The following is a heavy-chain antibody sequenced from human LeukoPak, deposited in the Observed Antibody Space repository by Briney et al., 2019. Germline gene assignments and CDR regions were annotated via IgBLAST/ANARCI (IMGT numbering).Heavy chain of an antibody. Sequence: GASVKVSCKASGGTFITYAISWVRQAPGQGLEWMGRIIPIFGTANYAQKFQGRVTITTDESTSTAYMELSSLRSEDTAVYYCARADGGNLEDTYTFDYWGQGTLVTVSS. CDR3: ARADGGNLEDTYTFDY. D-gene: IGHD4-23*01. J-gene: IGHJ4*02. CDR1: GGTFITYA. V-gene: IGHV1-69*05. CDR2: IIPIFGTA.